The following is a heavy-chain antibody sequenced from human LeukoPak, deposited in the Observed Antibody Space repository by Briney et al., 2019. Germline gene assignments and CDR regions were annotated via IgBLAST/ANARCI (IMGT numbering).Heavy chain of an antibody. CDR3: ARGPLRSGYYRPNWFDP. Sequence: PSETLSLTCAVYGGSFSGYYWSWIRQPPGKGLEWIGEINHSGSTNYTLSLKSRVTISVDTSKNQFSLKLMSVTAAATAVYYCARGPLRSGYYRPNWFDPWGQGTLVTVSS. CDR1: GGSFSGYY. J-gene: IGHJ5*02. D-gene: IGHD3-3*01. CDR2: INHSGST. V-gene: IGHV4-34*01.